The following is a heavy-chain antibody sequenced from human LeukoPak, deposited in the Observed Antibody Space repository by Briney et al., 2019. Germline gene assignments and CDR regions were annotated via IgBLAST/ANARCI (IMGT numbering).Heavy chain of an antibody. CDR2: ISSSSSTI. CDR3: ARGGYYDSGGYPPRPFDP. V-gene: IGHV3-48*01. J-gene: IGHJ5*02. Sequence: RGSLRLSCAASGFTFSSYSMNWVRQAPGKGLEWVSYISSSSSTIYYADSVKGRFTISRDNAKNSLYLQMNSLRAEDTAVYYCARGGYYDSGGYPPRPFDPWGQGTLVTVSS. CDR1: GFTFSSYS. D-gene: IGHD3-22*01.